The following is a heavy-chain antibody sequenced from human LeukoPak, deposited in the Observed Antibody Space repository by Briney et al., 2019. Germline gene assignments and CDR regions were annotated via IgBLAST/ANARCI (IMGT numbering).Heavy chain of an antibody. CDR1: GGSISSYY. J-gene: IGHJ4*02. D-gene: IGHD6-19*01. V-gene: IGHV4-59*01. CDR3: ARDSSGWYDY. CDR2: IYYSGST. Sequence: SETLSLTCTVSGGSISSYYWSWIRQPPGKGLEWIGYIYYSGSTNYNPSLKSRVTISVDTSKNQFSLKLSSVTAADTAVYYCARDSSGWYDYWGQGILVTVSS.